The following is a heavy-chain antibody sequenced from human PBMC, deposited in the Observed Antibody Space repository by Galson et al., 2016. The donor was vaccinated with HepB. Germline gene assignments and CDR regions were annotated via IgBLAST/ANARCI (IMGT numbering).Heavy chain of an antibody. D-gene: IGHD4/OR15-4a*01. CDR1: GYAFTTYI. Sequence: SCKASGYAFTTYIIAWVRQAPGQGLELMGWIAAYNGKTNYAQNLQDRVTMTIDPSTSTAYMEVRSLKSDDTAVYYCARSAAEVDFGFDVWGQGTMLTVSS. J-gene: IGHJ3*01. CDR2: IAAYNGKT. CDR3: ARSAAEVDFGFDV. V-gene: IGHV1-18*04.